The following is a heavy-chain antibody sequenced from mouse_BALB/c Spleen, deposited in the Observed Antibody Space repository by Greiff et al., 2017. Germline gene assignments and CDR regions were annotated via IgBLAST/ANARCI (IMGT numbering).Heavy chain of an antibody. CDR1: GFTFSSYG. CDR3: ARITTVAPFAY. J-gene: IGHJ3*01. D-gene: IGHD1-1*01. Sequence: EVQLQQSGGDLVKPGGSLKLSCAASGFTFSSYGMSWVRQTPDKRLEWVATISSGGSYTYYPDSVKGRFTISRDNAKNTLYLQMSSLKSEDTAMYYCARITTVAPFAYWGQGTLVTVSA. CDR2: ISSGGSYT. V-gene: IGHV5-6*01.